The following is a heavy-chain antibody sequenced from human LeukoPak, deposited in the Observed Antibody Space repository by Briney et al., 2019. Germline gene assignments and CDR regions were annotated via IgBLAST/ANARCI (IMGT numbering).Heavy chain of an antibody. CDR3: ANYYYDKDDDF. CDR2: IYADGQT. V-gene: IGHV3-53*01. Sequence: PGGSLRLSCAVSGCSVSDKSLSWVRQAPGKGLEWVSLIYADGQTFYSESVKGRFAISRDTSKNTLFLQMNSLRVEDTAMYFCANYYYDKDDDFWGQGTLVTVSS. D-gene: IGHD3-22*01. CDR1: GCSVSDKS. J-gene: IGHJ4*02.